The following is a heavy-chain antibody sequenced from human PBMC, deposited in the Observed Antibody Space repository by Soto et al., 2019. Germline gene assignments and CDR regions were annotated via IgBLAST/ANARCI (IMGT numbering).Heavy chain of an antibody. CDR3: AKGADDSNTFYI. Sequence: EVQLLESGGGLLQAGGSPRLSCAASGFIFSTYAMNWVRQAPGKGLEWVSTISGSGGRTYYADSVKGRFTISRDNSKNTLYLQMNSLRAEDTAIYYCAKGADDSNTFYIWGLGTVVTVSS. J-gene: IGHJ3*02. CDR1: GFIFSTYA. D-gene: IGHD4-4*01. CDR2: ISGSGGRT. V-gene: IGHV3-23*01.